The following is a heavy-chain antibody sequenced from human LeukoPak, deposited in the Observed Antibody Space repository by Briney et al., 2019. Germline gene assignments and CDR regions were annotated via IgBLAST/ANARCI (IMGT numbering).Heavy chain of an antibody. D-gene: IGHD6-13*01. Sequence: QPGGSLRLSCAATGFTFSTYEMNWVRQAPGKGLEWVSYIRSSGDTIYYADSVRGRFTISRDNAKSSLYLQMNSLRAEDTAVYYCAKEPIVAVNGPVWGIGTTVTISS. CDR2: IRSSGDTI. J-gene: IGHJ6*04. CDR3: AKEPIVAVNGPV. V-gene: IGHV3-48*03. CDR1: GFTFSTYE.